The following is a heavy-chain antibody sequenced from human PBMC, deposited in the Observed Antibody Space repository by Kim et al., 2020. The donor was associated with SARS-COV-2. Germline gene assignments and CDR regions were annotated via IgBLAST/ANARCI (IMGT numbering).Heavy chain of an antibody. Sequence: ASVKVSCKATGYTFSNYAIHWMRQAPGKRLEWMGWIRADNGNTKYSEDFQGRVSITRDTSATTAYMELSSLTSEDTALYYCTRGGSAPGPDPPFAYWGQGTRVTVSS. CDR1: GYTFSNYA. CDR3: TRGGSAPGPDPPFAY. J-gene: IGHJ4*02. D-gene: IGHD3-3*01. V-gene: IGHV1-3*01. CDR2: IRADNGNT.